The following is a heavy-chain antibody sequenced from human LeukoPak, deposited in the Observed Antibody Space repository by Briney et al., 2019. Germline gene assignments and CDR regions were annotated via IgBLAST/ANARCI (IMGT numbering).Heavy chain of an antibody. Sequence: GGSLRLSCAASGFTFSSYGMHWVRQAPGKGLEWVAFIWYDGSNKYYADSVKGRFTISRDNSKNTLYLQMNSLRAEDTAVYYCAKEVALSGPDYWGQGTLVTVSS. CDR3: AKEVALSGPDY. V-gene: IGHV3-30*02. D-gene: IGHD6-19*01. J-gene: IGHJ4*02. CDR1: GFTFSSYG. CDR2: IWYDGSNK.